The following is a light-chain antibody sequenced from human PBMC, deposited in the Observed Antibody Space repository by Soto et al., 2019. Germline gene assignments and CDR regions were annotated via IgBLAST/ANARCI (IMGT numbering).Light chain of an antibody. J-gene: IGKJ3*01. CDR2: DAS. Sequence: DIQMTQSPSSLSASVGDRVTITCQASQDISNYLNWYQQKPGKAPKLLIYDASNLETGVPSRFSGSGSGTDFTFTISSLQPEDIATYYCQQYDNLPTFRPGTKVDIK. CDR3: QQYDNLPT. V-gene: IGKV1-33*01. CDR1: QDISNY.